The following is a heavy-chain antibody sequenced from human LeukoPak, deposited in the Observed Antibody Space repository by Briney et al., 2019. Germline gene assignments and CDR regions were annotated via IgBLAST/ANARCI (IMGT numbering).Heavy chain of an antibody. CDR3: AKWGDYDVLTGYYVSDY. Sequence: GGSLRLSCAASGFTFSNYAMSWVRQAPGKGLEWVSAITGSGGNTYYADSVKGRFTISRDNSKNTVFLQMNSLRAEDTAVFYCAKWGDYDVLTGYYVSDYWGQGTLVTVSS. D-gene: IGHD3-9*01. CDR2: ITGSGGNT. V-gene: IGHV3-23*01. CDR1: GFTFSNYA. J-gene: IGHJ4*02.